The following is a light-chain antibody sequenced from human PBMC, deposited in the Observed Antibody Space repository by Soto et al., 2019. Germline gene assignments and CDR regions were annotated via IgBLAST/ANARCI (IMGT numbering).Light chain of an antibody. CDR1: LPISNY. CDR2: AAS. Sequence: DIFLTQSPCSLSLSLGERATLSCRASLPISNYLVWYQQKPGQTPRLLIYAASTRHSGIPPRFSGSGSGTDFTLTISSLEPEDFAAYFCHNRSKSPHTFGQGTKVDIK. CDR3: HNRSKSPHT. V-gene: IGKV3-11*01. J-gene: IGKJ2*01.